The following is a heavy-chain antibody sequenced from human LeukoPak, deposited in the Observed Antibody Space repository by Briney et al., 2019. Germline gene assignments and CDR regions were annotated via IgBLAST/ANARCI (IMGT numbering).Heavy chain of an antibody. D-gene: IGHD5-18*01. CDR3: ARGGRGYSYGRELDY. Sequence: ASVKVSCKASGYTFTSYAMHWVRQAPGQGLEWMGWISAYNGNTNYAQKLQGRVTMTTDTSTTTAYMELRSLRSDDTAVYYCARGGRGYSYGRELDYWGQGTLVTVSS. V-gene: IGHV1-18*01. CDR2: ISAYNGNT. J-gene: IGHJ4*02. CDR1: GYTFTSYA.